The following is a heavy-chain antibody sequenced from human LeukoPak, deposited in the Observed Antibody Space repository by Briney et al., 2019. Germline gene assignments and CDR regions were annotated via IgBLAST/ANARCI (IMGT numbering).Heavy chain of an antibody. V-gene: IGHV5-51*01. CDR2: IYPGDSDT. D-gene: IGHD1-26*01. J-gene: IGHJ4*02. CDR1: GYSFTNYW. Sequence: GESLKISCKGSGYSFTNYWIGWVRQMPGKGLEWKGIIYPGDSDTRYSPSFQGQVTISADKSISTAYLQWSSLKASDTAMYYCTRIGEYSGSYLGVRLFDYWGQGTLVTVSS. CDR3: TRIGEYSGSYLGVRLFDY.